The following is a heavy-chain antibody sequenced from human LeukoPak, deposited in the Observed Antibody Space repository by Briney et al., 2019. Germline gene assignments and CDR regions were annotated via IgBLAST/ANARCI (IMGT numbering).Heavy chain of an antibody. CDR2: ISYDGSNK. D-gene: IGHD6-19*01. CDR3: AKDSSGWTPNWFDP. J-gene: IGHJ5*02. CDR1: GFTFSSYA. V-gene: IGHV3-30*04. Sequence: PGGSLRLSCAASGFTFSSYAMHWVRQAPGKGLEWVAVISYDGSNKYYADSVKGRFTISRDNSKNTLYLQMSSLRAEDSAVYYCAKDSSGWTPNWFDPWGQGTLVTVSS.